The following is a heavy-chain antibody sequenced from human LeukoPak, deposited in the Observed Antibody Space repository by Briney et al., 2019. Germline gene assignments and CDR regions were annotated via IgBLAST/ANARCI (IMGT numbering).Heavy chain of an antibody. CDR3: ARDPLHWNDGVDDSFDI. V-gene: IGHV3-48*01. J-gene: IGHJ3*02. CDR2: ITSGSTTI. Sequence: GGSLRLSCAASGFTFDSYSMSWVRQAPGKGLEWVSYITSGSTTIYYADSVKGRFTISRDNAKNSLYLQMNSLRVEDTAVYYCARDPLHWNDGVDDSFDIWGQGTMVTVSS. D-gene: IGHD1-1*01. CDR1: GFTFDSYS.